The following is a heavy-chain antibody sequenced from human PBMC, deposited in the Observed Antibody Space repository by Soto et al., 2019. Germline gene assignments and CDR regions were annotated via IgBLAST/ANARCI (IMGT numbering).Heavy chain of an antibody. Sequence: PSQTLSLTCAISGDSVSGDSACWDCIRQYPSRGREGLGKTYYRSRWHHDHAVSAKSRITINPDTPKNPFSLHLNSVTPEDTAVYYSAGTTSPQWYHMDVWDKGTTVNVPS. CDR3: AGTTSPQWYHMDV. D-gene: IGHD1-7*01. J-gene: IGHJ6*03. CDR1: GDSVSGDSAC. CDR2: TYYRSRWHH. V-gene: IGHV6-1*01.